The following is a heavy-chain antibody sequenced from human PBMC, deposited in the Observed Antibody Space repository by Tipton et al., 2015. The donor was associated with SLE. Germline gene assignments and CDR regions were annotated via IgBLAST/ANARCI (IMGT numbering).Heavy chain of an antibody. D-gene: IGHD5-18*01. CDR3: ARDRGGYSYGGNWYFDL. Sequence: TLSLTCTVSGGSISSYSWSWIRQPPGKGLEWIGYIYYSGSTNYNPSLKSRVTISVDTSKNQFSLKLSSVTAADTAVYYCARDRGGYSYGGNWYFDLWGRGTLVTVSS. V-gene: IGHV4-59*01. CDR1: GGSISSYS. CDR2: IYYSGST. J-gene: IGHJ2*01.